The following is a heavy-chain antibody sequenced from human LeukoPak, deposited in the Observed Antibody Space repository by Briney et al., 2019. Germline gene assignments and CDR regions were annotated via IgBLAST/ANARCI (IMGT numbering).Heavy chain of an antibody. CDR1: GFTFSSYS. D-gene: IGHD2-15*01. J-gene: IGHJ6*02. Sequence: GGSLRLSCAASGFTFSSYSMNWVRQAPGKGLEWVSSISSSSSYIYYADSVKGRFTISRDNAKNSLYLQMNSLRAEDTAVYYCAKTYQVAVYYYYDMDVWGQGTTVTVSS. CDR3: AKTYQVAVYYYYDMDV. V-gene: IGHV3-21*01. CDR2: ISSSSSYI.